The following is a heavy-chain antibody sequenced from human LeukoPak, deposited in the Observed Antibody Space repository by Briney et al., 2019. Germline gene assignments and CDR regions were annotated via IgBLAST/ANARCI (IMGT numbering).Heavy chain of an antibody. Sequence: GRSLRLSCAASGFTFSSYGMHWVRQAPGKGLEWVAVIWYDGSNKYYADSVKGRFTISRDNSKNTLYLQMNSLRAEDTAVYYCAGGAGIAAAGVYWGQGTLVTVSS. CDR1: GFTFSSYG. D-gene: IGHD6-13*01. V-gene: IGHV3-33*01. CDR3: AGGAGIAAAGVY. J-gene: IGHJ4*02. CDR2: IWYDGSNK.